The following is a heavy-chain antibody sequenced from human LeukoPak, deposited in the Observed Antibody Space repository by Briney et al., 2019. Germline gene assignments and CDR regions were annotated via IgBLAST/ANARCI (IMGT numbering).Heavy chain of an antibody. J-gene: IGHJ6*02. CDR2: FDPEDGET. CDR1: GYTLTELS. CDR3: AVSLTAGGYYGMDV. V-gene: IGHV1-24*01. Sequence: ASVKVSCKVSGYTLTELSLHWVRQAPGKGLEWTGRFDPEDGETIYARKFQGRVTMTEDTSTDTAYMELSSLRSEDTAVYFCAVSLTAGGYYGMDVWGQGTTVTVSS.